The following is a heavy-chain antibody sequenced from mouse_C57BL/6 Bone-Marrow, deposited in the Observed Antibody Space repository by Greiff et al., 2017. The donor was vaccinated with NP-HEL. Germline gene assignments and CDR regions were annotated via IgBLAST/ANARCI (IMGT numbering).Heavy chain of an antibody. J-gene: IGHJ1*03. D-gene: IGHD1-1*01. CDR1: GYTFTSYW. V-gene: IGHV1-52*01. CDR3: ASLYYGSSDWYFDV. Sequence: QVQLKQPGAELVRPGSSVKLSCKASGYTFTSYWMHWVKQRPIQGLEWIGNIDPSDSETHYNQKFKDKATLTVDKSSSTAYMQLSSLTSEDSAVYYCASLYYGSSDWYFDVWGTGTTVTVSS. CDR2: IDPSDSET.